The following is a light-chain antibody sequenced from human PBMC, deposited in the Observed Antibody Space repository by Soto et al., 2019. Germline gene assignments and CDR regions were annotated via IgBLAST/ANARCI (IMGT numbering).Light chain of an antibody. CDR2: KSS. Sequence: IQMSKYPYTLSACKGVGVSSPCRASQSVSIWLAWYQQKPGRAPKLLIYKSSILESGVPSRFSGSGSGTEFTLTISSLQPDDCATYYCQLFNTSPWTSGQGTKVDIK. CDR1: QSVSIW. V-gene: IGKV1-5*03. J-gene: IGKJ1*01. CDR3: QLFNTSPWT.